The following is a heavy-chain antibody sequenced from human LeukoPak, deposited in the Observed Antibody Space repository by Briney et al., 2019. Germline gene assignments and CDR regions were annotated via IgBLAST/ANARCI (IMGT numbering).Heavy chain of an antibody. CDR3: AKDLGALDTVVFFDS. J-gene: IGHJ4*02. Sequence: PGGSLRLSRAASGFTFSSYAMNWVRQAPGKRLEWVSTISGSGNYTYYADSVKGRFSISRDNSKNTLYLQMNSLRAEDTAVYYCAKDLGALDTVVFFDSWGQGALLTVSS. D-gene: IGHD5-18*01. CDR1: GFTFSSYA. V-gene: IGHV3-23*01. CDR2: ISGSGNYT.